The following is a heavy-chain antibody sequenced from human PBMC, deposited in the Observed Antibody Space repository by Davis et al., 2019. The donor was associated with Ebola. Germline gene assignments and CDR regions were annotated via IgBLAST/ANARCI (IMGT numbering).Heavy chain of an antibody. CDR3: VKGFMVQGVIPYYYGMDV. J-gene: IGHJ6*02. V-gene: IGHV3-9*01. CDR2: ISWNSGSI. CDR1: GFTFDDYA. Sequence: SLKISCAASGFTFDDYAMHWVRQAPGKGLEWVSGISWNSGSIGYADSVKGRFTISRDNAKNSLYLQMNSLRAEDTALYYCVKGFMVQGVIPYYYGMDVWGQGTTVTVSS. D-gene: IGHD3-10*01.